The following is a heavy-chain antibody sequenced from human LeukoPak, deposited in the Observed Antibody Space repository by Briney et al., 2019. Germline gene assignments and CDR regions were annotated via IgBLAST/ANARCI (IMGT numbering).Heavy chain of an antibody. V-gene: IGHV3-72*01. J-gene: IGHJ4*02. CDR1: GFTFSDHY. Sequence: GGSLRLSCAVSGFTFSDHYMDWVRQAPGKGLEWVGRSRNRAMSYTTDYAASVKGRFTISRDDSKSTLYLQMNSLETEDTAVYYCSRDATGDHWGQGTLVSVS. CDR3: SRDATGDH. CDR2: SRNRAMSYTT.